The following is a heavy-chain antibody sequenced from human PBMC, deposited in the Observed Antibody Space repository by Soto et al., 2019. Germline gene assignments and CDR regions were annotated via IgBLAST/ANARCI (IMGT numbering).Heavy chain of an antibody. V-gene: IGHV4-34*01. CDR2: INHSGST. Sequence: PSETLSLTCAVYGGSFSGYYWSWIRQPPGKGLEWIGEINHSGSTNYNPSLKSRVTISVDTSKNQFSLKLSSVTAADTAVYYCARGHYFGWLLHPFDYWGQGTLVTVSS. D-gene: IGHD3-9*01. CDR1: GGSFSGYY. CDR3: ARGHYFGWLLHPFDY. J-gene: IGHJ4*02.